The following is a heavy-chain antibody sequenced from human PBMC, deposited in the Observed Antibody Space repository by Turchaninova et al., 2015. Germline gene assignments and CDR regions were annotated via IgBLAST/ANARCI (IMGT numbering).Heavy chain of an antibody. V-gene: IGHV1-3*01. CDR2: INGINSNT. CDR3: ATSYYCEHFDR. J-gene: IGHJ4*02. Sequence: GAEVKKPGASVKVSCKASEDTSTNSGVHWVRQAPGQRLEWLGRINGINSNTKYSQKFQGRVTITRDTSANTAYMELSNLTSEDTAVYFCATSYYCEHFDRWGQGTPVTVSS. CDR1: EDTSTNSG. D-gene: IGHD1-26*01.